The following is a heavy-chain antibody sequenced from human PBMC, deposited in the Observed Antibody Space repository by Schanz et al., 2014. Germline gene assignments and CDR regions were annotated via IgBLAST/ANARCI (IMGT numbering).Heavy chain of an antibody. CDR3: AKPPPGYMISWYTYYFVS. CDR1: GFSFSGSG. D-gene: IGHD6-13*01. CDR2: IRFDASHK. Sequence: QVQLVESGGGVVQPGGSLRLSCAASGFSFSGSGMHWVRQAPGEGLEWVAFIRFDASHKYYADSVKGRFTISRDNSRNTLYLQMDGLRAEDTAVYYCAKPPPGYMISWYTYYFVSWGQGTLVTVSS. J-gene: IGHJ4*02. V-gene: IGHV3-30*02.